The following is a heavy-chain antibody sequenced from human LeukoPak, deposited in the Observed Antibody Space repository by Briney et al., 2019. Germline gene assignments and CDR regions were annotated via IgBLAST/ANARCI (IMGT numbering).Heavy chain of an antibody. J-gene: IGHJ4*02. CDR1: GFTFSSHA. D-gene: IGHD6-19*01. CDR3: AKQWLVGN. V-gene: IGHV3-23*01. CDR2: LSESGETT. Sequence: GGSLRFSCAASGFTFSSHAMNWVRQAPGKGLEWVSSLSESGETTDYADSVKGRFTISRDNSKNTLYLQMNSLRADDTAVYYCAKQWLVGNWGQGTRVTVSS.